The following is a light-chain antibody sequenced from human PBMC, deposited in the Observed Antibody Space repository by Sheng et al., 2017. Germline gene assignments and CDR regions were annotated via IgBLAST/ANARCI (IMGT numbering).Light chain of an antibody. Sequence: IQMTQSPSSLYASVGDRITITCRASQSISVYLNWYQQKPGKAPRLLIYAASSLQSGVPPRFSGSGSGTYFTLTISSLQPEDFATYYCQESYVTPQTFGQGTKVEIK. V-gene: IGKV1-39*01. CDR2: AAS. J-gene: IGKJ1*01. CDR3: QESYVTPQT. CDR1: QSISVY.